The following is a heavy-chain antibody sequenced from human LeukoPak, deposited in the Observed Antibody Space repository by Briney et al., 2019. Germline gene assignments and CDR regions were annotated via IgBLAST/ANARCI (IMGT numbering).Heavy chain of an antibody. V-gene: IGHV3-30*02. CDR1: GFTFSGYG. CDR3: AKGRDTSLVRLDY. Sequence: GGSLRLSCAASGFTFSGYGMHWVRQAPGKGLEWVAFVRSDASNKYYADSVKGRFTISRDNSKNTLYLQMNGLRVEDTAMYYCAKGRDTSLVRLDYWGQGTLVTVSS. J-gene: IGHJ4*02. CDR2: VRSDASNK. D-gene: IGHD5-18*01.